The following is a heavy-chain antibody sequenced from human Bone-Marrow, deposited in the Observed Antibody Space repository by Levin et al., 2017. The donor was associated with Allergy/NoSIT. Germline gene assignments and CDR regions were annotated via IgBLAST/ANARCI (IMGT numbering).Heavy chain of an antibody. D-gene: IGHD3-10*01. CDR1: GFTFSSYV. J-gene: IGHJ6*04. CDR3: AKDYYGSVSYYTGMDG. Sequence: GGSLRLSCEGSGFTFSSYVIHWVRQAPGKGWDWVAMITYDGSKGYYADSVKGRFTISRDNSKNIIYLQMNSLRIEDTEGYYCAKDYYGSVSYYTGMDGWGKGTTVTVSS. V-gene: IGHV3-30*18. CDR2: ITYDGSKG.